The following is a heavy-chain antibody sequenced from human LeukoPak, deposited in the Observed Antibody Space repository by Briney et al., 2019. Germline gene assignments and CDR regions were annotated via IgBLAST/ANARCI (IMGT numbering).Heavy chain of an antibody. CDR3: TTDFSHFDFSSGYYSY. Sequence: PGGSLRLSCAASGFGFTNAWMVWVRQAPGKGLEWIGRIKANIDGGATDLAQPVKGRFTISRDDLTRTQYLQMNSLKTEDTGVYYCTTDFSHFDFSSGYYSYWGQGSLVIVSS. D-gene: IGHD3-3*01. CDR2: IKANIDGGAT. J-gene: IGHJ4*02. CDR1: GFGFTNAW. V-gene: IGHV3-15*01.